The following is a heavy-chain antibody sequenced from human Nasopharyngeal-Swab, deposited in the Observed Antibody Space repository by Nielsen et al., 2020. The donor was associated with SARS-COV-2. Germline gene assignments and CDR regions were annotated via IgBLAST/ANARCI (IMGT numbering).Heavy chain of an antibody. CDR2: IYYSGST. V-gene: IGHV4-39*01. J-gene: IGHJ4*02. D-gene: IGHD1-26*01. CDR3: ARSAPWVDY. Sequence: WIRQPPGKGLEWIGSIYYSGSTYYNPSLKSRVTISVDTSKNQFSRKLSSVTAADTAVYYCARSAPWVDYWGQGTLVTVSS.